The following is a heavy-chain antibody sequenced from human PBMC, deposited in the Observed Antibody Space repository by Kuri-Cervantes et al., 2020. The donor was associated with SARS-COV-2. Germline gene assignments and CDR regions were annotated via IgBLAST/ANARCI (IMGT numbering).Heavy chain of an antibody. D-gene: IGHD6-13*01. Sequence: GESLKISCAASGFTFSSYAMSWVRQAPGKGLEWVSAISGSGGSTYYADSVKGRFTISRDNSKNTLYLQMNSLRDEDTAVYYCARYGFGYSTFYGMDVWGQGTTVTVSS. CDR2: ISGSGGST. CDR3: ARYGFGYSTFYGMDV. J-gene: IGHJ6*02. CDR1: GFTFSSYA. V-gene: IGHV3-23*01.